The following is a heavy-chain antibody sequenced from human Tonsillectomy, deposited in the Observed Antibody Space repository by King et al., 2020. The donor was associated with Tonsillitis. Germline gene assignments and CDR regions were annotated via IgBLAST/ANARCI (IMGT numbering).Heavy chain of an antibody. V-gene: IGHV4-39*01. CDR1: GGSISSSSYY. D-gene: IGHD3-16*01. Sequence: QLQESGPGLVKPSETLSLTCTVSGGSISSSSYYWGWIRQPPGKGLEGIGSIYYSGSTYYNPSLKSRVTISVDTSKNQFSLKLSSVTAADTAVYYCAGGHYDYVWGSYSSSGEFDYWGQGTLVTVSS. CDR2: IYYSGST. CDR3: AGGHYDYVWGSYSSSGEFDY. J-gene: IGHJ4*02.